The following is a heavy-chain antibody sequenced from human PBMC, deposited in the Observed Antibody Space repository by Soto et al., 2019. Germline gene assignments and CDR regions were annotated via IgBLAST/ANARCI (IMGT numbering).Heavy chain of an antibody. CDR2: IYWDDNK. CDR3: VHSGWLQFFGGLVGWFNP. Sequence: ESGPTLVNPTQTLTLTCTFSGFSFNTNGVGVGWIRQPPGKALEWLALIYWDDNKRYSPSLQSRLTITKDTSKNQVVLTMTNMDPVDTATYYCVHSGWLQFFGGLVGWFNPWGQGTPVTVSS. CDR1: GFSFNTNGVG. D-gene: IGHD3-10*01. J-gene: IGHJ5*02. V-gene: IGHV2-5*02.